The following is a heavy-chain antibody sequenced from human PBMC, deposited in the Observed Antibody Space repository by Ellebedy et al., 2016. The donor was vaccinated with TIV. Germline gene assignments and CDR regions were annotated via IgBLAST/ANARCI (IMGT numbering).Heavy chain of an antibody. J-gene: IGHJ6*02. Sequence: ASVKVSXXASGGTFSSYAISWVRQAPGQGLEWMGGINPNSGGTNYAQKFQGRVTMTTDTSTSTAYMELRSLRSDDTAVYYCATPIRRFLEWLLPRYYYGMDVWGQGTTVTVSS. CDR3: ATPIRRFLEWLLPRYYYGMDV. CDR1: GGTFSSYA. D-gene: IGHD3-3*01. CDR2: INPNSGGT. V-gene: IGHV1-18*01.